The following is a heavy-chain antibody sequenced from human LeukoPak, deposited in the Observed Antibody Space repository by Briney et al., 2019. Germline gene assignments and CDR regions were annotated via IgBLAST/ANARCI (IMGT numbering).Heavy chain of an antibody. Sequence: SETLSLTCTVSGGSISSGGYYWSWIRQHPGKGLEWIGYIYYSRTTYYNPSLKSRVSISLDTSKNQFSLNLSSVTAADTAVYYCARSGTVTTWNYWGQGTLVTVSS. CDR2: IYYSRTT. V-gene: IGHV4-31*03. D-gene: IGHD4-17*01. CDR1: GGSISSGGYY. CDR3: ARSGTVTTWNY. J-gene: IGHJ4*02.